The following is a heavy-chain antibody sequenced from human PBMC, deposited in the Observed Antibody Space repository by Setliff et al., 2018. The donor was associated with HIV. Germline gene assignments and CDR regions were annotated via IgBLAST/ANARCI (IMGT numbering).Heavy chain of an antibody. V-gene: IGHV4-31*03. CDR3: ARDGRAKGVYSHWHFDL. D-gene: IGHD2-8*01. J-gene: IGHJ2*01. Sequence: LSLTCTVSGGSISSGNYYWSWIRQHPGKGLEWIGNIYYSGITYYYNPSLKSRVTISVDTSKNQFSLKLTSVGAADTAVYYCARDGRAKGVYSHWHFDLWGRGTLVTVS. CDR2: IYYSGITY. CDR1: GGSISSGNYY.